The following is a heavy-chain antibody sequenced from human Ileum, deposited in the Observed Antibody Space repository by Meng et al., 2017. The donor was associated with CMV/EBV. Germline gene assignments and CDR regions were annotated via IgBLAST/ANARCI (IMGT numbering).Heavy chain of an antibody. V-gene: IGHV6-1*01. CDR2: TYYRSKWYN. Sequence: ISGDSVSSNSAAWNWITQSPSRGLEWLGMTYYRSKWYNDYAVSVKSRITINPDTSKKQFSLQLNSVTPEDTAVYYCARGGSAYPFDYWGQGTLVTVSS. CDR1: GDSVSSNSAA. CDR3: ARGGSAYPFDY. J-gene: IGHJ4*02.